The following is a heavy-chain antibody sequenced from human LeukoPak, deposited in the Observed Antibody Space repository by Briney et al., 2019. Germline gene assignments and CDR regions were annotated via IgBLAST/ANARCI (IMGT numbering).Heavy chain of an antibody. D-gene: IGHD1-14*01. Sequence: SVKVSCKASGGTFSSYAISWVRQAPGQGLEWMGGIIPNFGTANYAQKFQGRVTLTRDTSATTAYLEVSSLRPEDMAVYYCARERGIRDAFDFWGQGTMVTVSS. J-gene: IGHJ3*01. CDR3: ARERGIRDAFDF. CDR2: IIPNFGTA. V-gene: IGHV1-69*05. CDR1: GGTFSSYA.